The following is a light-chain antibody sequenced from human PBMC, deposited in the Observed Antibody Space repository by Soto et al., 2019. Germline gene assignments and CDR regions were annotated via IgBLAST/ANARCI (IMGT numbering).Light chain of an antibody. CDR3: QQYGSSRT. J-gene: IGKJ1*01. CDR1: QSVSSSY. CDR2: GAS. Sequence: EIVLTQSPGTLSLSPGERATLSCRASQSVSSSYLAWYQQKPGQAPRLLIYGASSRATGIPDRFSGSGSGTDFTLTISRLEPEDFAVYSCQQYGSSRTFAQGTKVAIK. V-gene: IGKV3-20*01.